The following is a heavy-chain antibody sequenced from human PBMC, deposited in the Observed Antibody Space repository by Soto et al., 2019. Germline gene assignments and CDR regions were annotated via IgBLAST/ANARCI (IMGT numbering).Heavy chain of an antibody. Sequence: SEPLSLTCAVSGYSISSGYNWVWIRQPPGTGLEWIWSTYHSGSTYYNPSLKSRVTISVDTSKNQFSLKLSSVTAADTAVYYCASDRIAAAGLLDYWGQGTMVTVAS. CDR3: ASDRIAAAGLLDY. V-gene: IGHV4-38-2*01. CDR1: GYSISSGYN. D-gene: IGHD6-13*01. J-gene: IGHJ4*02. CDR2: TYHSGST.